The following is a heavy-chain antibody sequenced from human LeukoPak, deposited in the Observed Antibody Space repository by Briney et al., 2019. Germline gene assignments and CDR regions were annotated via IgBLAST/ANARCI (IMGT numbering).Heavy chain of an antibody. CDR3: AKSKGGDSGSSDY. Sequence: GGSLRLSCAASGFTITNYAMSWVRQAPGKGLGWVSTFSGSGGSTYYEDSVKGRFTIARDHIKNTLYLQMSRLRAEDTAVYYCAKSKGGDSGSSDYWGQGTLVTVSS. J-gene: IGHJ4*02. CDR2: FSGSGGST. CDR1: GFTITNYA. D-gene: IGHD1-26*01. V-gene: IGHV3-23*01.